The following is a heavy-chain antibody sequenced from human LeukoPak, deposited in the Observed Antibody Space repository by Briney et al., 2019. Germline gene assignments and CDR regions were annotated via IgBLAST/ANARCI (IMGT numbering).Heavy chain of an antibody. V-gene: IGHV4-61*05. CDR3: ARVGRYYDRPPVYYYGMDV. CDR2: IYYSGST. Sequence: SETLSLTCTVSGGSISSSSYYWGWIRQPPGKGLEWIGYIYYSGSTNYNPSLKSRVTISVDTSKNQFSLKLSSVTAADTAVYYCARVGRYYDRPPVYYYGMDVWGQGTTVTVSS. J-gene: IGHJ6*02. D-gene: IGHD3-22*01. CDR1: GGSISSSSYY.